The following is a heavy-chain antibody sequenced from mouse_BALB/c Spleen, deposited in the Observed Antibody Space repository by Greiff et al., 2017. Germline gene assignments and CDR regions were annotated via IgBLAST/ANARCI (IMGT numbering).Heavy chain of an antibody. CDR3: ARRYYGYDFDY. CDR1: GYTFTGYV. D-gene: IGHD2-14*01. J-gene: IGHJ2*01. Sequence: VQLQQSGPELVKPGASVKMSCKASGYTFTGYVMHWVKQKPGQGLEWIGYINPYNDDTKYNQKFKGKATLTSDKPSSTAYMELSSLTSEDSAVYYWARRYYGYDFDYWGQGTTLTVSS. V-gene: IGHV1-14*01. CDR2: INPYNDDT.